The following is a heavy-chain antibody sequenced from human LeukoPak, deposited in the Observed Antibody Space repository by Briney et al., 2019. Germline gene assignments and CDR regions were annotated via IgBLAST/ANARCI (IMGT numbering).Heavy chain of an antibody. CDR2: IYPSDSYT. CDR1: GYSFTTYW. V-gene: IGHV5-10-1*01. CDR3: ARVIHLGELSLYDY. D-gene: IGHD3-16*02. J-gene: IGHJ4*02. Sequence: GESLKISCKGSGYSFTTYWITWVRQMPGTCLEWMGRIYPSDSYTNYSPSFQGHVTISADKSISTAYLQWSSVKATDTAMYYCARVIHLGELSLYDYWGQGNLGTVSS.